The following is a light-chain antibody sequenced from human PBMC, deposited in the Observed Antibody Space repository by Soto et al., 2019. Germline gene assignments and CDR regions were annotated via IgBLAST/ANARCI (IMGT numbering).Light chain of an antibody. Sequence: IVLTQSPGTLSLSPGERATLSCRASQTGSNSYLAWYQHKSGQAPRLLIYGVYTRASGIPDRFSGSGSGTEFTLTISRLEAEDFAVYYCQQSSSSPITFGQGTKVDIK. CDR3: QQSSSSPIT. V-gene: IGKV3-20*01. J-gene: IGKJ1*01. CDR2: GVY. CDR1: QTGSNSY.